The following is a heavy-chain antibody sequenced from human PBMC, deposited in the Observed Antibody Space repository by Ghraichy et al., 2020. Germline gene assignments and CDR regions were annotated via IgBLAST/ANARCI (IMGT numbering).Heavy chain of an antibody. D-gene: IGHD6-6*01. Sequence: GGSLNISCAASGFTFSSYSMNWVRQAPGKGLAWVSYISSSISTIYYADSVKGRFTISRDNAKNSLYLQMNSLRAADTAVYYCARERGSSSSGGVYYFDYWGQGTLVTDSS. CDR2: ISSSISTI. CDR3: ARERGSSSSGGVYYFDY. CDR1: GFTFSSYS. J-gene: IGHJ4*02. V-gene: IGHV3-48*01.